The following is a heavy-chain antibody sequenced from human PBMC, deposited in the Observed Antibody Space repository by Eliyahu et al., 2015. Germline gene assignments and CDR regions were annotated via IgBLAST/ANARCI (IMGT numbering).Heavy chain of an antibody. J-gene: IGHJ5*02. CDR3: ARGGTMVQGVNWFDP. Sequence: EVQLVESGGGLVKPGGSLRXXXAAXGXTXXSYSMNWVRQAPGKGLEWVSSISSSSSYIYYADSVKGRFTISRDNAKNSLYLQMNSLRAEDTAVYYCARGGTMVQGVNWFDPWGQGTLVTVSS. V-gene: IGHV3-21*01. CDR1: GXTXXSYS. CDR2: ISSSSSYI. D-gene: IGHD3-10*01.